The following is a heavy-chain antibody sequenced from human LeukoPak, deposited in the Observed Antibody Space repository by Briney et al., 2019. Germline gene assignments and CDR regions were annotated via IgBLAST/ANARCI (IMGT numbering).Heavy chain of an antibody. CDR3: ARDRGGKGSAIFY. CDR1: GYNFPSYG. D-gene: IGHD2-2*01. J-gene: IGHJ4*02. Sequence: ASVKVSCKASGYNFPSYGINWVRQAPGQGLEWMGWIRPHTGETNSAQRFQDRVTMTTDTSTTTAYMELRSLRFDDTAVYYCARDRGGKGSAIFYWGQGSLVAVSS. V-gene: IGHV1-18*01. CDR2: IRPHTGET.